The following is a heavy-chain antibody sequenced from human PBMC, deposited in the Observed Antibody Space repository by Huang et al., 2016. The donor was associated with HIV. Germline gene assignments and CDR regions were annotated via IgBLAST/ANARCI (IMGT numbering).Heavy chain of an antibody. CDR1: GYSFASYD. Sequence: QVQLVQSGAEVRKPGASVQVSCEASGYSFASYDINWVRQATGQGLEWRGWMNPNSGNTGYAQRFQGRVTMTRNTSISTAYMELSSLRSEDTAKYFCVRGWYIAALPYFDYWGQGTLVTVSS. D-gene: IGHD6-6*01. J-gene: IGHJ4*02. CDR3: VRGWYIAALPYFDY. V-gene: IGHV1-8*01. CDR2: MNPNSGNT.